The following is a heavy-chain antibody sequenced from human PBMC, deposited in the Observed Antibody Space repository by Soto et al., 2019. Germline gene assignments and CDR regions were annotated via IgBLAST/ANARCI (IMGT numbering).Heavy chain of an antibody. CDR1: GDSINSSHW. D-gene: IGHD4-17*01. Sequence: SETLSLTCAVSGDSINSSHWWNWIRQPPGKGLEWMGYIYHSGSTHYNPSLNSRLTISIDTSTNRFSLNLTSVTAADTAVYFCARLRWETENNWFDPWGQGALVTVSS. V-gene: IGHV4-4*02. J-gene: IGHJ5*02. CDR3: ARLRWETENNWFDP. CDR2: IYHSGST.